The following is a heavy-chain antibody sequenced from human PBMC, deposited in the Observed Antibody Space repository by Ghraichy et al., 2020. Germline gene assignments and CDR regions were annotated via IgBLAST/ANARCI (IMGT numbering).Heavy chain of an antibody. Sequence: GGSLRLSCAASGFTFSSYAMSWVRQAPGKGLEWVSAISGSGGSTYYADSVKGRFTISRDNSKNTLYLQMNSLRAEDTAVYYCAKDRPGIAAAGTRGDWFDPWGQGTLVTVSS. J-gene: IGHJ5*02. CDR2: ISGSGGST. V-gene: IGHV3-23*01. CDR1: GFTFSSYA. CDR3: AKDRPGIAAAGTRGDWFDP. D-gene: IGHD6-13*01.